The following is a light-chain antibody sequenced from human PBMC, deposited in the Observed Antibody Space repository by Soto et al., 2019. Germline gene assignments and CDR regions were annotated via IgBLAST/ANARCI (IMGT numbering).Light chain of an antibody. J-gene: IGKJ1*01. V-gene: IGKV1-5*03. CDR2: KAS. CDR1: KTSSSW. CDR3: QHYDSYSAA. Sequence: LQMTRPPAPLSGSVGDGVTITCRASKTSSSWLAWDQQKPGKAPKLLIYKASTLKSGVPSRFSGSGSGTEFTLTISSLQPDDFATYYCQHYDSYSAAFGQGTKVDI.